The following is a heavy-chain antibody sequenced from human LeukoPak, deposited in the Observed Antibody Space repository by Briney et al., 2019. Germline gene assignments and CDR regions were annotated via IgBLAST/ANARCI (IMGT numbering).Heavy chain of an antibody. J-gene: IGHJ3*02. CDR2: MNPASGNT. Sequence: VASVKVSCKASGGTFSSYTISWVRQAPGQGLEWMVYMNPASGNTGYAQKFQGRVTMTTDTSISTAYMELSSLRSEDTSVYYCARVPREIASIWGQGTMVTVSS. CDR3: ARVPREIASI. V-gene: IGHV1-8*02. D-gene: IGHD3-16*02. CDR1: GGTFSSYT.